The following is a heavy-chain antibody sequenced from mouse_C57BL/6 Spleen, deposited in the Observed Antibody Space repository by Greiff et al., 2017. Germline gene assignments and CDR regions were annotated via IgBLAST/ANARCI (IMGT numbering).Heavy chain of an antibody. CDR3: ARENYYGSSSFDY. J-gene: IGHJ2*01. V-gene: IGHV1-76*01. D-gene: IGHD1-1*01. CDR1: GYTFTDYY. CDR2: IYPGSGNT. Sequence: VQLQQSGAELVRPGASVKLSCKASGYTFTDYYINWVKQRPGQGLEWIARIYPGSGNTSYNEKFKGKATLTAEKSSSTAYMQLSSLTSEDSAVYFCARENYYGSSSFDYWGQGTTLTVSS.